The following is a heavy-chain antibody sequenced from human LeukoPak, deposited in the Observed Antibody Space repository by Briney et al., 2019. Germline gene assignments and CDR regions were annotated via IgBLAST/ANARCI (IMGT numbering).Heavy chain of an antibody. CDR1: GDSISNYY. CDR3: ARERLGFRVDV. CDR2: INTSGNT. D-gene: IGHD3-10*01. Sequence: SETLSLTCTVSGDSISNYYWTWIRQSAGKGLQWIGRINTSGNTTYNPYLKSRVTMSLDTSKNQFSLNLSSVTAADTAVYYCARERLGFRVDVWGKGTTVTVSS. J-gene: IGHJ6*04. V-gene: IGHV4-4*07.